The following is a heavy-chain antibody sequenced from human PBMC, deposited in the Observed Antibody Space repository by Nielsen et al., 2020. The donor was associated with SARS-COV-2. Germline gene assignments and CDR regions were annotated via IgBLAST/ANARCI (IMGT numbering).Heavy chain of an antibody. CDR1: GFTFSSYA. D-gene: IGHD3-22*01. CDR2: ISYDGSNK. CDR3: PVTYYYDSSGWFDY. V-gene: IGHV3-30-3*01. Sequence: GGSLRLSCAASGFTFSSYAMHWVRQAPGKGLEWVAVISYDGSNKYYADSVKGRFTISRDNSKNTLYLQMNSLRAEDTAVYYCPVTYYYDSSGWFDYWGQGTLVTVSS. J-gene: IGHJ4*02.